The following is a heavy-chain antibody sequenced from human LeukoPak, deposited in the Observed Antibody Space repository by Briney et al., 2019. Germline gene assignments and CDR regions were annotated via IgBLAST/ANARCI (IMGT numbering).Heavy chain of an antibody. CDR3: AKGVAVAGFYFDY. CDR2: ISGSGGST. CDR1: GFTFSSYA. J-gene: IGHJ4*02. V-gene: IGHV3-23*01. Sequence: GGSLRLSCAASGFTFSSYAMSWVRQAPGKGLEGVSAISGSGGSTYYADSVKGRFTISRDNSKNTLYLQMNSLRAEDTAVYYCAKGVAVAGFYFDYWGQGTLVTVSS. D-gene: IGHD6-19*01.